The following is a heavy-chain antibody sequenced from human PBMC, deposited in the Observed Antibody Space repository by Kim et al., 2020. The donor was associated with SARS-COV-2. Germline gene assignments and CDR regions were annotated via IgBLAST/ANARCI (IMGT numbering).Heavy chain of an antibody. V-gene: IGHV3-21*01. CDR1: GFTFSSYS. CDR2: ISSSSSYI. D-gene: IGHD3-10*01. Sequence: GGSLRLSCAASGFTFSSYSMNWVRQAPGKGLEWVSSISSSSSYIYYADSVKGRFTISRDNAKNSLYLQMNSLRAEDTAVYYCARDLYYYGSGSTNNDYWGQGTLVTVSS. J-gene: IGHJ4*02. CDR3: ARDLYYYGSGSTNNDY.